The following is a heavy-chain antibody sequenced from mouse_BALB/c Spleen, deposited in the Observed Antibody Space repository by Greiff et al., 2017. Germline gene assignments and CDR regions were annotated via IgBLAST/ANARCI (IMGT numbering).Heavy chain of an antibody. Sequence: EVHLVESGGGLVQPGGSLKLSCAASGFTFSSYTMSWVRQTPEKRLEWVAYISNGGGSTYYPDTVKGRFTISRDNAKNTLYLQMSSLKSEDTAMYYCARPNGKYYYAMDYWGQGTSVTVSS. CDR2: ISNGGGST. V-gene: IGHV5-12-2*01. CDR3: ARPNGKYYYAMDY. J-gene: IGHJ4*01. D-gene: IGHD2-1*01. CDR1: GFTFSSYT.